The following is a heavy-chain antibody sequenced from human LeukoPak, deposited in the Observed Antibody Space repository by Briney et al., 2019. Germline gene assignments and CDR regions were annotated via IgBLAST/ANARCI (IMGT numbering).Heavy chain of an antibody. CDR2: ITNSGDNA. CDR3: AKDASGIPRPFDY. D-gene: IGHD5-18*01. CDR1: GLIFSNYA. J-gene: IGHJ4*02. Sequence: GGSLRLSCAASGLIFSNYAMTWVRQAPGEGLEWISTITNSGDNAYYVDSVKGRFTTSRDNSKNTLYLQMNSLRAEDTAVYYCAKDASGIPRPFDYWGQGTLVTVSS. V-gene: IGHV3-23*01.